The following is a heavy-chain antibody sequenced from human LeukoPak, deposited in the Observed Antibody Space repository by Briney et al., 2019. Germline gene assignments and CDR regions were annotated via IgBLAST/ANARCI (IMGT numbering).Heavy chain of an antibody. CDR2: IYSGGST. V-gene: IGHV3-66*02. CDR1: GFTVSSNY. Sequence: GGSLRLSCAASGFTVSSNYMSWVRQAPGKGLEWVSVIYSGGSTYYADSVKGRFTISRDNFKNTLYLQMNSLRAEDTAVYYCARARYCSGGSCYGIYYFDYWGQGTLVTVSS. J-gene: IGHJ4*02. D-gene: IGHD2-15*01. CDR3: ARARYCSGGSCYGIYYFDY.